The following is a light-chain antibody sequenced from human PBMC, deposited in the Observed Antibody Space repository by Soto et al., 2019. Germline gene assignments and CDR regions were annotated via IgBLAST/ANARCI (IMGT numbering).Light chain of an antibody. CDR2: DAS. J-gene: IGKJ5*01. CDR3: QQRSNWRRT. V-gene: IGKV3-11*01. CDR1: QSVSSY. Sequence: SVLPQSPATLSLSPGERATLSCRASQSVSSYLAWYQQKPGQAPRLLIYDASNRATGIPARFSGSGSGTDFTLTISSLEPEDFAVYYCQQRSNWRRTFGQGTRLEIK.